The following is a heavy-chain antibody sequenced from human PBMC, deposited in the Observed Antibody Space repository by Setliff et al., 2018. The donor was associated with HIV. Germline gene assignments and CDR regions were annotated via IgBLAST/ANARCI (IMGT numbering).Heavy chain of an antibody. J-gene: IGHJ4*02. D-gene: IGHD1-26*01. CDR3: TRVEWDLQSEY. CDR1: GFTFRDYA. Sequence: PGGSLRLSCIGSGFTFRDYAMSWVRQAPGKGLEWVSFIRSKTYGGTTEYAASVKGRFTISRDDSLGIAYLQMNSLKTEDTAVYYCTRVEWDLQSEYWGQGTLVTVSS. CDR2: IRSKTYGGTT. V-gene: IGHV3-49*04.